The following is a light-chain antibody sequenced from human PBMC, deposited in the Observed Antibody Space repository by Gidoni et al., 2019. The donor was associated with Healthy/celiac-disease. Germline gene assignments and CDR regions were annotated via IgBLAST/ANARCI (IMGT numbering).Light chain of an antibody. CDR2: GAS. CDR1: QRVSSSY. V-gene: IGKV3-20*01. J-gene: IGKJ1*01. CDR3: QQYGSSQT. Sequence: EIVLTQSPGTLSLSPGERATLSCRASQRVSSSYLAWYQQKPGQAPRLLIYGASSRATGIPDRFSGSGSGTDFTLTISRLEPEDFAVYYCQQYGSSQTFXQXTKLEIK.